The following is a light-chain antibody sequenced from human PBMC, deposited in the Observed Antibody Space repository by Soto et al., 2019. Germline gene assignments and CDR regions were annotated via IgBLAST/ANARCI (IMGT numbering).Light chain of an antibody. CDR1: SSDVGGYNF. CDR2: DVS. V-gene: IGLV2-14*03. Sequence: QSVLTQPASVSGSPGQSVTISCAGTSSDVGGYNFVSWYQQHPGKAPQLMIYDVSSRPSGVSNRFSGSKSGNTASLTISGLQAEDEDDYYCSSYTSIYTYVVGTGTKVTV. J-gene: IGLJ1*01. CDR3: SSYTSIYTYV.